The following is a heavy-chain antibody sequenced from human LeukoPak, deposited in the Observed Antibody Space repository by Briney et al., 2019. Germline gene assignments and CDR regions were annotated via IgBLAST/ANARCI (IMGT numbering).Heavy chain of an antibody. CDR1: GGSISSYY. CDR2: IYTSGST. J-gene: IGHJ4*02. V-gene: IGHV4-4*07. CDR3: ARDVFEILPGYYREFDY. D-gene: IGHD3-9*01. Sequence: SETLSLTCTVSGGSISSYYGSWIRQPAERGLECIGRIYTSGSTNYYPPLKSRVTMSVDTSQNQSPQKLSSVTAPDKAVYYCARDVFEILPGYYREFDYWGQGTLVTVSS.